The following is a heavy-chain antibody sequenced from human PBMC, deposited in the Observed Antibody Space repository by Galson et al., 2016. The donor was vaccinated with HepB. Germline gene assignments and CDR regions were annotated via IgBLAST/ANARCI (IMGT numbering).Heavy chain of an antibody. CDR3: AKSVLEYDILTGYYSRGADY. J-gene: IGHJ4*02. CDR2: SGSGGPT. D-gene: IGHD3-9*01. V-gene: IGHV3-23*01. Sequence: SLRLSCAASGFTFSSYAMSWVRQAPGKGLEWVSSSGSGGPTYYADSVKGRFTISRDNSKNTLFLQMHSLRADDTAVYSCAKSVLEYDILTGYYSRGADYWGQGTLVTVSS. CDR1: GFTFSSYA.